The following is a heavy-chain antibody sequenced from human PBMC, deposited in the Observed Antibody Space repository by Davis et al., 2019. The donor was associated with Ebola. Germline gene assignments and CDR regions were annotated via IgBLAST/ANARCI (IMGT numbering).Heavy chain of an antibody. V-gene: IGHV4-34*01. CDR1: GGSFSGYY. CDR3: ARLYYDFWFDP. D-gene: IGHD3-3*01. Sequence: GSLRLSCAVYGGSFSGYYWSWIRQPPGKGLEWIGEINHSGSTNYNPSLKSRVTISVDTSKNQFSLKLSSVTAADTAVYYCARLYYDFWFDPWGQGTLVTVSS. J-gene: IGHJ5*02. CDR2: INHSGST.